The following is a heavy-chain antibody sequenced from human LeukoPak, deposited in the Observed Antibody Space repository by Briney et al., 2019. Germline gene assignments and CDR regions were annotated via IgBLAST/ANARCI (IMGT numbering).Heavy chain of an antibody. J-gene: IGHJ4*02. V-gene: IGHV1-69*06. D-gene: IGHD2-2*01. Sequence: SVKVSCKASGGTFSSYAISWVRQAPGQGLEWMGGIIPIFGTANYAQKFQGRVTITADKSTSTAYVELSSLRSEDTAVYYCARNYAQRGYCFDYWGQGTLVTVSS. CDR2: IIPIFGTA. CDR3: ARNYAQRGYCFDY. CDR1: GGTFSSYA.